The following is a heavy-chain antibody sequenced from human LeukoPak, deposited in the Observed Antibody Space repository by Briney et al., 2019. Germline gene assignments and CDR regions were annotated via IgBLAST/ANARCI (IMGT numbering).Heavy chain of an antibody. CDR2: ISWDSGSI. V-gene: IGHV3-9*01. D-gene: IGHD3-10*01. Sequence: PGRSLRLSCVASGFTFDDYGMHWVRQAPGKGLGWVSGISWDSGSIVYAASVKGRFTISRDNAKNSLYLQMNSLRAEDTALYFCAKTMIRGVYSYYAMDVWGQGTTVTVSS. J-gene: IGHJ6*02. CDR3: AKTMIRGVYSYYAMDV. CDR1: GFTFDDYG.